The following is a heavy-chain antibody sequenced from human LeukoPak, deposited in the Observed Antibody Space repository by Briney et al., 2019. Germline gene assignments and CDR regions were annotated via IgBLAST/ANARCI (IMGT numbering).Heavy chain of an antibody. J-gene: IGHJ6*02. V-gene: IGHV1-18*01. CDR2: ISAYNGNT. D-gene: IGHD2-2*01. Sequence: GASVKVSCKASGYIFTSYGISWVRQAPGQGLEWMGWISAYNGNTNYAQKLQGRVTMTTDTSTSTAYMELRSLRSDDTAVYYCARGGYCSSTSCYSFLYYYGMDVWGQGTTVTVSS. CDR3: ARGGYCSSTSCYSFLYYYGMDV. CDR1: GYIFTSYG.